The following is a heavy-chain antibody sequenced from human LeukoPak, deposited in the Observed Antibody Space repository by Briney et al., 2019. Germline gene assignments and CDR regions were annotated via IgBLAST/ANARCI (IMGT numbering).Heavy chain of an antibody. D-gene: IGHD6-6*01. V-gene: IGHV4-59*12. J-gene: IGHJ6*02. Sequence: SETLSLTCTVSGASITGYCWNWIRQSPGKGLEWIGYICHTGTTNSNPSLKSRVTKSVDTSKNQFSLKLSSVTAADTAVYYCARGSSSPWGGYYYYGMDVWGQGTTVTVSS. CDR1: GASITGYC. CDR3: ARGSSSPWGGYYYYGMDV. CDR2: ICHTGTT.